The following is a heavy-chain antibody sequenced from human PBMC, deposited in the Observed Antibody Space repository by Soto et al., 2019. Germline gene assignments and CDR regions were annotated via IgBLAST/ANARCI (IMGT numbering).Heavy chain of an antibody. CDR3: ARGGIWRGYYSFGRFDP. V-gene: IGHV1-69*13. Sequence: VKVPCKASGGTFSSYAISWVRPAPGQGLEWVGGIIPIFGTANYAQKLQGRVTITADESTSTAYMELSSPRSEDTAVYYCARGGIWRGYYSFGRFDPWGQVXLVTDS. CDR2: IIPIFGTA. J-gene: IGHJ5*02. CDR1: GGTFSSYA. D-gene: IGHD3-3*01.